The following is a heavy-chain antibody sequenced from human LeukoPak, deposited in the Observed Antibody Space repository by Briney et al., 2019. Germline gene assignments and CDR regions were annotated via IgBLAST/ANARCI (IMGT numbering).Heavy chain of an antibody. CDR1: GATFSSYA. CDR3: ARSTYYDSWSGYSDAFAI. D-gene: IGHD3-3*01. V-gene: IGHV1-69*01. J-gene: IGHJ3*02. Sequence: GCSVKVSCKAFGATFSSYAISWVRQAPGQGLEWMGGIIPIFGTANYAQKFQGRVTITADESTSTAYMELSSLRSEDTVVDYCARSTYYDSWSGYSDAFAIWGQGTMVTVSS. CDR2: IIPIFGTA.